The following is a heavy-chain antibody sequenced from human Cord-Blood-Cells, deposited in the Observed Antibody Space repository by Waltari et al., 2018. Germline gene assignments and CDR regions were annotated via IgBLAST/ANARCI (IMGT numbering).Heavy chain of an antibody. Sequence: QVQLVESGGGVVQPGRSLRLSCAASGFTFSSYAKHWVRQAPGKGVEWVAVISYDGSNKYYADSVKGLFTISRDNSKNTLYLQMNSLRAEDTAVYYCAKIPSSGLDYWGQGTLVTVSS. CDR1: GFTFSSYA. D-gene: IGHD3-22*01. J-gene: IGHJ4*02. V-gene: IGHV3-30-3*02. CDR2: ISYDGSNK. CDR3: AKIPSSGLDY.